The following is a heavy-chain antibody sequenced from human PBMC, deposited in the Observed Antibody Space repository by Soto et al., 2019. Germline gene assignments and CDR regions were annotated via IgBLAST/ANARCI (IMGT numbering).Heavy chain of an antibody. D-gene: IGHD4-17*01. CDR3: AHVRSGPRSEDYLGYYFDY. Sequence: QITLRESGPTLVKPTQTLTLTCTFSGFSLNTREVGVGWIRQPPGKALEWLALIFWDDDKRYSPSLKTRLTISKDTSKSQVVLTMTNMDPVDTATYYCAHVRSGPRSEDYLGYYFDYCGQGTLVTVSS. CDR2: IFWDDDK. J-gene: IGHJ4*02. V-gene: IGHV2-5*02. CDR1: GFSLNTREVG.